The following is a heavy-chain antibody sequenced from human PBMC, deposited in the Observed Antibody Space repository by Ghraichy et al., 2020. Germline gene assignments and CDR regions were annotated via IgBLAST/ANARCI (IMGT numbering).Heavy chain of an antibody. CDR3: ARGRFITLVRGVISYWFDP. Sequence: ASVKVSCKASGYTFTGYYMHWVRQAPGQGLEWMGWINPNSGGTNYAQKFQGRVTMTRDTSISTAYMEMSRLTFDDTAVYYCARGRFITLVRGVISYWFDPWCQGTLVTVSS. CDR1: GYTFTGYY. CDR2: INPNSGGT. D-gene: IGHD3-10*01. J-gene: IGHJ5*02. V-gene: IGHV1-2*02.